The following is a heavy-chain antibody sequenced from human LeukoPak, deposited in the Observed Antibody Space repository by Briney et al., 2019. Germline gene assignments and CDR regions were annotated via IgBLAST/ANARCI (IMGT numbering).Heavy chain of an antibody. Sequence: PGGSLRLSCAASGFTFISYWMGWVRQAPGKGLGWVANIKQDGSEKYYVDSVKGRFTISRDNAKNSLYLQMNSLRAEDTAVYYCARRGQNYYGSGRPNWFDPWGQGTLVTVSS. CDR1: GFTFISYW. J-gene: IGHJ5*02. V-gene: IGHV3-7*01. CDR2: IKQDGSEK. D-gene: IGHD3-10*01. CDR3: ARRGQNYYGSGRPNWFDP.